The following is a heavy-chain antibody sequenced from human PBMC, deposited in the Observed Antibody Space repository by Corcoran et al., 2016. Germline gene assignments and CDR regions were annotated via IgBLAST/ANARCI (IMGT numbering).Heavy chain of an antibody. D-gene: IGHD6-6*01. CDR2: IDWNDDK. Sequence: QVTLRESGPALVRPTQTLTLTCTFSGLSFTTTGVCVSWVRQPPGKALEWLALIDWNDDKHYTTSLKTRLTISKDTSINQVVLTMTNMDPEDTATYYCAQTRGARPVNYAMDVWGPGTTVIVSS. CDR3: AQTRGARPVNYAMDV. V-gene: IGHV2-70*19. CDR1: GLSFTTTGVC. J-gene: IGHJ6*02.